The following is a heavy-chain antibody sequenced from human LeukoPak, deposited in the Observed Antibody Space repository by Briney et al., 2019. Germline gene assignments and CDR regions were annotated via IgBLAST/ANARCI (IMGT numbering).Heavy chain of an antibody. CDR1: GFTFSSYG. CDR3: AKDQDTAMKTHNFDY. D-gene: IGHD5-18*01. J-gene: IGHJ4*02. Sequence: GGSLRLSCAASGFTFSSYGMHWVRQAPGKALEWVAVISYDGSNKYYADSVKGRFTISRDNSKNTLYLQMNSLRAEDTAVYYCAKDQDTAMKTHNFDYWGQGTLVTVSS. V-gene: IGHV3-30*18. CDR2: ISYDGSNK.